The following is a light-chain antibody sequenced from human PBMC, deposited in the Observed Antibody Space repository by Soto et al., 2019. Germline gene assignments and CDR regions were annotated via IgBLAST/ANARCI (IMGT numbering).Light chain of an antibody. V-gene: IGLV2-14*01. CDR2: DVN. CDR1: SNDVGAYNY. Sequence: QSALTQPASVSGSPGQSITISCTGTSNDVGAYNYVSWYQQHPGKAPKLMIYDVNNRPSGVSNRFSGSKSGNTASLTISGLQAEDEADYYCSSYTTSSLVVFGGGTQLTVL. CDR3: SSYTTSSLVV. J-gene: IGLJ2*01.